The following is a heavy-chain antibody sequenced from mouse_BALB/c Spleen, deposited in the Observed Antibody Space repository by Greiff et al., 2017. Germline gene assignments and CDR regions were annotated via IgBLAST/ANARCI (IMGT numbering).Heavy chain of an antibody. CDR3: ARDSKPYAMDY. CDR2: ISSGGSYT. J-gene: IGHJ4*01. CDR1: GFTFSSYA. Sequence: DVMLVESGGGLVKPGGSLKLSCAASGFTFSSYAMSWVRQSPEKRLEWVAEISSGGSYTYYPDTVTGRFTISRDNAKNTLYLEMSSLRSEDTAMYYCARDSKPYAMDYWGQGTSVTVSS. D-gene: IGHD2-5*01. V-gene: IGHV5-9-4*01.